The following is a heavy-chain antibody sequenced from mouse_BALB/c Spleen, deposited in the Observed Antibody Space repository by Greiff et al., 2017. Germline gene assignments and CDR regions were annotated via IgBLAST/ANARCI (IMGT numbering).Heavy chain of an antibody. D-gene: IGHD2-14*01. CDR1: GFNIKDTY. J-gene: IGHJ3*01. Sequence: VQLQQSGAELVKPGASVKLSCTASGFNIKDTYMHWVKQRPEQGLEWIGRIDPANGNTKYDPKFQGKATITADTSSTTAYLPLSSLTSEDTSVYYCATYYRYDWCAYWGQGTLVTVSA. CDR3: ATYYRYDWCAY. CDR2: IDPANGNT. V-gene: IGHV14-3*02.